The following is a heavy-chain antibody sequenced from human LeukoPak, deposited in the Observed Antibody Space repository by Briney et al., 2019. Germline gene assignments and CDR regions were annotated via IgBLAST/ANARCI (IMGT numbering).Heavy chain of an antibody. V-gene: IGHV3-64*01. CDR2: ISSNGGST. J-gene: IGHJ4*02. CDR3: ARGLVYVY. D-gene: IGHD6-19*01. Sequence: GGSLRLSCAASGFTFSSYAMHWVRQAPGKGLEYVSAISSNGGSTYYANSVKGRFTISRDNSKNTLYLQMGSLRAEDMAVYYCARGLVYVYWGQGTLVTVSS. CDR1: GFTFSSYA.